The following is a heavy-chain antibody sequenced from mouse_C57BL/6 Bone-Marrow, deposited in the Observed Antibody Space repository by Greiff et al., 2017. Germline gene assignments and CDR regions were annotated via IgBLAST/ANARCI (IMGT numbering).Heavy chain of an antibody. CDR3: ARERLRRGIFDY. CDR2: IYPRSGNT. J-gene: IGHJ2*01. Sequence: QVQLQQPGAELVMPGASVKLSCKASGYTFTSYWMHWVKQRPGQGLEWIGEIYPRSGNTYYNEKFKGKATLTADKSSSTAYMGLRSLTSEDSAVYFCARERLRRGIFDYWGQGTTLTVSS. D-gene: IGHD2-4*01. V-gene: IGHV1-81*01. CDR1: GYTFTSYW.